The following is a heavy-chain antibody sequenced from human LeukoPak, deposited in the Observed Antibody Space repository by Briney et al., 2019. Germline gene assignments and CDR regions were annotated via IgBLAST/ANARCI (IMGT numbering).Heavy chain of an antibody. CDR3: ARQRWGDYGRVDY. J-gene: IGHJ4*02. Sequence: SETLSLTCTVPGGSIRSRSYYWGWIRQPRGKGLEWIGSIYYSGSTYYNPSLKSRVTISVDTSKNQFSLNLNSVTAADTAVYYCARQRWGDYGRVDYWGQGTLVTVSS. CDR1: GGSIRSRSYY. D-gene: IGHD4/OR15-4a*01. V-gene: IGHV4-39*01. CDR2: IYYSGST.